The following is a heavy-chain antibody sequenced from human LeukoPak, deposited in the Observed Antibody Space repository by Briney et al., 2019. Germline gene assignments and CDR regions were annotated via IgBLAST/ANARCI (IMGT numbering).Heavy chain of an antibody. J-gene: IGHJ5*02. Sequence: SETLSLTCTVSGASISSDYWSWIRQPAGKGLEWIGRIYTSGSPNYNPSLNSRVTMSADTSKNHFSLKLCSVTAADTAVYYCARDRCLGLCGGSSWFDPWGQGTLVTVSS. CDR3: ARDRCLGLCGGSSWFDP. D-gene: IGHD2-21*01. CDR1: GASISSDY. V-gene: IGHV4-4*07. CDR2: IYTSGSP.